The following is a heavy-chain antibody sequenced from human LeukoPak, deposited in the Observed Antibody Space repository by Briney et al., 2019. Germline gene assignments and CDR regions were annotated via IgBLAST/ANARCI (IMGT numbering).Heavy chain of an antibody. D-gene: IGHD1-26*01. CDR1: GFTFGSYA. J-gene: IGHJ5*02. V-gene: IGHV3-21*01. CDR3: ARDFRYSGSYHHWFDP. CDR2: ISSSGTYI. Sequence: GRSLRLSCAASGFTFGSYAMHWVRQAPGRGLEWVSSISSSGTYIYYADSVKGRFTISRDNAKNSLSLQMNSLRAEDTAVYYCARDFRYSGSYHHWFDPWGQGTLVTVSS.